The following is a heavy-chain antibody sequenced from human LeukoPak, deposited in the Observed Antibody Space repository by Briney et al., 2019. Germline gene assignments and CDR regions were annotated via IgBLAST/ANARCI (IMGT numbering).Heavy chain of an antibody. CDR3: ARDGGRWLQLIMGYYFDY. J-gene: IGHJ4*02. V-gene: IGHV3-33*01. Sequence: PGGSLRLSCAASGFTFSSYGMHWVRQAPGKGLEWVAVIWYDGSNKYYADSVKGRFTISRDNSKNTLYLQMNSLRAEDTAVYYCARDGGRWLQLIMGYYFDYWGQGTPVTVSS. D-gene: IGHD5-24*01. CDR1: GFTFSSYG. CDR2: IWYDGSNK.